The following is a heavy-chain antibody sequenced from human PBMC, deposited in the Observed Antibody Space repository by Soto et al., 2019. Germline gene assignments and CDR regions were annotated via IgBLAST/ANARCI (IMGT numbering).Heavy chain of an antibody. CDR1: GFTFSDHY. Sequence: GGSLRLFCAASGFTFSDHYIDWVRQAPGKGLEWVGRTRNKANSYTTEYAASVKGRFTISRDDSKNSLYLQMNSLKTEDTAMYYCARELMTTVTFFDYWGQGTLVTVSS. CDR2: TRNKANSYTT. V-gene: IGHV3-72*01. J-gene: IGHJ4*02. D-gene: IGHD4-17*01. CDR3: ARELMTTVTFFDY.